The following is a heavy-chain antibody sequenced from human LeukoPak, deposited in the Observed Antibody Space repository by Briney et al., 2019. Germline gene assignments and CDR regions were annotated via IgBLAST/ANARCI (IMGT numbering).Heavy chain of an antibody. CDR1: GFTFSSYG. Sequence: GRSLRLSCAASGFTFSSYGMHWVRQAPGKGLEWVAVIWYDGSNKYYADSVKGRFTISRDNSKNTLYMQMNSLRAEDTAVYYCARALGKTMTGAFDIWGQGTMVTVSS. CDR3: ARALGKTMTGAFDI. D-gene: IGHD3-22*01. J-gene: IGHJ3*02. V-gene: IGHV3-33*01. CDR2: IWYDGSNK.